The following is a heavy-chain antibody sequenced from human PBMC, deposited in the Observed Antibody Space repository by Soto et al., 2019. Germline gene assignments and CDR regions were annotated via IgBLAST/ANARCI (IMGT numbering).Heavy chain of an antibody. CDR2: ILPFLGTA. V-gene: IGHV1-69*12. J-gene: IGHJ3*01. CDR1: GGSFSREA. D-gene: IGHD2-15*01. CDR3: ARGHEVGGNSDAFDV. Sequence: QVQLVQSGAEVKKPGSSVKVSCKASGGSFSREAINWVRQAPGQGPEWMGGILPFLGTADYAQKFQGRVTXTADVSTTTAYMELSSLTFEDTAVYYCARGHEVGGNSDAFDVWGQGTMVTVSS.